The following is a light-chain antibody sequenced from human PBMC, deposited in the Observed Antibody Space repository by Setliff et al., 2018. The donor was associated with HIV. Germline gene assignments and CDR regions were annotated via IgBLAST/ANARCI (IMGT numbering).Light chain of an antibody. V-gene: IGLV2-23*02. CDR3: CSYAGSSTWV. CDR1: SSDVGSYNL. CDR2: EVI. Sequence: QSALTQPASVSGSPGQSITISCTGTSSDVGSYNLVSWYQQHPGKVPKLMIYEVIKWPSGVSNRFSGSKSGNTASLTISGLQAEDEADYYCCSYAGSSTWVFGGGTKVTVL. J-gene: IGLJ3*02.